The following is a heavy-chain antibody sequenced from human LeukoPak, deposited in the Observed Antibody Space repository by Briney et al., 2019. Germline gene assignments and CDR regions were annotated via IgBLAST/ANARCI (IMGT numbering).Heavy chain of an antibody. CDR1: GLTFSNHG. D-gene: IGHD6-6*01. Sequence: PGRSLRLSCAVSGLTFSNHGFHWVRQPPGEGLEWVAVIWYDGSKKYYADSVKGRFTISRDDSKSTLYLQMNSLRAEDTAVYYRARVEIYSSLSDYWGQGTLVTVSS. CDR3: ARVEIYSSLSDY. CDR2: IWYDGSKK. V-gene: IGHV3-33*01. J-gene: IGHJ4*02.